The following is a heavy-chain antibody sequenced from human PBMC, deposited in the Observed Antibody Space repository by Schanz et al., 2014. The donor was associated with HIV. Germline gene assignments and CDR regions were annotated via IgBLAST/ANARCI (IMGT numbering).Heavy chain of an antibody. CDR2: IIHIFGTT. D-gene: IGHD3-3*01. CDR3: ARDLGGDFWSAQGGFDP. CDR1: GGTFSIYA. Sequence: QVQLVQSGAEVKKPGSSVKVSCKASGGTFSIYAISWVRQAPGQGLEWMGGIIHIFGTTNYAPKFQGRVTINVDESTSTAYMELRSLRSEDTAVYYCARDLGGDFWSAQGGFDPWGQGTLVTVSS. J-gene: IGHJ5*02. V-gene: IGHV1-69*01.